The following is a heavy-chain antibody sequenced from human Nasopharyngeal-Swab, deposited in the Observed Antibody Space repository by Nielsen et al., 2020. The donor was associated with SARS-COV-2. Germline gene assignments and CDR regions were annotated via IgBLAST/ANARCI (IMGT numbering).Heavy chain of an antibody. CDR3: ARDVVLLWFGELLQGRRAFDI. V-gene: IGHV4-34*01. J-gene: IGHJ3*02. CDR1: GGSFSGYY. Sequence: GSLRLSCAVYGGSFSGYYWNWIRQPPGKGLEWIGEINHSGSTNYNPSLKSRVTISVDTSKNQFSLKLSSVTAADTAVYYCARDVVLLWFGELLQGRRAFDIWGQGTMVTVSS. CDR2: INHSGST. D-gene: IGHD3-10*01.